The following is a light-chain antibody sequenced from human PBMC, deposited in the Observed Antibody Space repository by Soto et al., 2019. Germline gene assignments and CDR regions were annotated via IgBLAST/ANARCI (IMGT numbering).Light chain of an antibody. J-gene: IGKJ5*01. CDR3: QQRGNWPIT. V-gene: IGKV3-11*01. CDR2: DAS. Sequence: EIVLTQSPATLSLSPGERATLSCRASQSVSTYLAWYQQNPGQAPRLLIYDASNRATGIPARFSGSGSGTDYTLTISSLEPEDFAVYYYQQRGNWPITFGQGTRLDIK. CDR1: QSVSTY.